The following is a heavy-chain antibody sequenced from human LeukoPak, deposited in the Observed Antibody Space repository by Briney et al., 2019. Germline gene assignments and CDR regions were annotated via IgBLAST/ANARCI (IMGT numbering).Heavy chain of an antibody. CDR1: GYTFTDYY. Sequence: ASVKVSCKASGYTFTDYYMHWVRQAPGQRLEWLGWINPNSGGTSYAQKFQGRVTMTRDTSISTAYMEVSRLRSDDTAVYYCATMGATNFDHWGQGTLVTVSS. CDR2: INPNSGGT. CDR3: ATMGATNFDH. J-gene: IGHJ4*02. V-gene: IGHV1-2*02. D-gene: IGHD1-26*01.